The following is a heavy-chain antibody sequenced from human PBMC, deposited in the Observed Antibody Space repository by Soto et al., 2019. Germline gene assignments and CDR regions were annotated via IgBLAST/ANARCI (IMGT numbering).Heavy chain of an antibody. V-gene: IGHV1-69*13. CDR1: GGTFSSYA. D-gene: IGHD3-22*01. CDR3: AHPDPAYYYDSSGYTTPLGY. CDR2: IIPIFGTA. J-gene: IGHJ4*02. Sequence: ASVKVSCKASGGTFSSYAISWVRQAPGQGLEWMGGIIPIFGTANYAQKFQGRVTITADESTSTAYMGLSSLRSEDTAVYYCAHPDPAYYYDSSGYTTPLGYWGQGTLVTVSS.